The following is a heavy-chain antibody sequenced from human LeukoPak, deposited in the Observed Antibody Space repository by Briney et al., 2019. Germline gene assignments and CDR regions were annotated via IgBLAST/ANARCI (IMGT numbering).Heavy chain of an antibody. CDR1: GYTFTSYY. Sequence: ASVKVSCKASGYTFTSYYMHWVRQAPGQGLEWMGWISAYNGNTNYAQKLQGRVTMTTDTSTSTAYMELRSLRSDDSAVYYCARGRGYCSGGSCSALNWFDPWGQGTLVTVSS. CDR3: ARGRGYCSGGSCSALNWFDP. D-gene: IGHD2-15*01. J-gene: IGHJ5*02. CDR2: ISAYNGNT. V-gene: IGHV1-18*04.